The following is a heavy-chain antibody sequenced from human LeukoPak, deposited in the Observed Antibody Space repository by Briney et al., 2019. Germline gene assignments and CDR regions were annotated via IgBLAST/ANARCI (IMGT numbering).Heavy chain of an antibody. V-gene: IGHV1-2*02. Sequence: ASVKVSCKASGYTFSGYYMHWVRQAPGQGLEWMGWINPNSGGTNYAQKFKGRVTMTRDTSISTACMELSRLRSDDTAVYHCATSYYYGSGSYYNPPDSWGQGTLVTVSS. CDR2: INPNSGGT. CDR3: ATSYYYGSGSYYNPPDS. D-gene: IGHD3-10*01. CDR1: GYTFSGYY. J-gene: IGHJ5*01.